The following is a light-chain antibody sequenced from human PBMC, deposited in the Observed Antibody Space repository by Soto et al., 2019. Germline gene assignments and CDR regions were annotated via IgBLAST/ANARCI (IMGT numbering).Light chain of an antibody. J-gene: IGKJ1*01. CDR2: AAA. CDR3: QQTYMTLPWT. CDR1: HNINNY. Sequence: DIQMTQSPSSVSASVGDRVAMTCRAIHNINNYLNWYQQKPWKAPKLLIFAAANLETGIPSRFSGSGSGTDFTLSVSNLQPEDFATYYCQQTYMTLPWTFGQGTKVDIK. V-gene: IGKV1-39*01.